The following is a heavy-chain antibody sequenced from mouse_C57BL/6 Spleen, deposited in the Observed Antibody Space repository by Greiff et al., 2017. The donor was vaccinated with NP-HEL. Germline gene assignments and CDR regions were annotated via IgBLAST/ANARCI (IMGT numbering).Heavy chain of an antibody. J-gene: IGHJ2*01. CDR1: GFSFNTYA. V-gene: IGHV10-1*01. Sequence: EVQLVESGGGLVQPKGSLKLSCAASGFSFNTYAMTWVRQAPGKGVEWVARIRSKSNNYATYYADSVKDRFTISRDDAESMLYLQMNNLKPEDPVLYYCVREVSCDYWGQGTALTVSS. CDR2: IRSKSNNYAT. CDR3: VREVSCDY.